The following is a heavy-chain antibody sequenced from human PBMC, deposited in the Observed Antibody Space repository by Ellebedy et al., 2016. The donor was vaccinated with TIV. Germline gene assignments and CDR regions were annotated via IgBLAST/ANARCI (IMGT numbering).Heavy chain of an antibody. V-gene: IGHV3-30-3*01. CDR3: AREHLPFSGYGYGGY. Sequence: GGSLRLXXAASGFTFSSYAMHWVRQAPGKGLEWVAVISYDGSNKYYVDSVKGRFTISRDNSKNTLYLQMNSLRAEDTAVYYCAREHLPFSGYGYGGYWGQGTLVTVSS. CDR1: GFTFSSYA. J-gene: IGHJ4*02. CDR2: ISYDGSNK. D-gene: IGHD5-12*01.